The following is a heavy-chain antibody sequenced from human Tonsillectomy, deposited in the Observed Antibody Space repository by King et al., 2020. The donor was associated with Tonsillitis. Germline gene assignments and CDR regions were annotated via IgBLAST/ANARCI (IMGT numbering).Heavy chain of an antibody. D-gene: IGHD3-10*01. Sequence: VQLQESGPGLVKPSGTLSLTCAVSGGSISSSNWWSWVRQPPGKGLEWIGEIYHSGSTNYNPSLKSRVTISVDKSKHQFSLKLSSVTAADTAVYYCARDGGSGSYYNHDAFDIWGQGTMVTVSS. CDR2: IYHSGST. J-gene: IGHJ3*02. CDR1: GGSISSSNW. V-gene: IGHV4-4*02. CDR3: ARDGGSGSYYNHDAFDI.